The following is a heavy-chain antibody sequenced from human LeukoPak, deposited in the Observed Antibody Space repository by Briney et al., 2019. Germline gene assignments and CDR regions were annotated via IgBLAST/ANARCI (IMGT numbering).Heavy chain of an antibody. D-gene: IGHD1/OR15-1a*01. V-gene: IGHV4-39*07. CDR2: IYYSGST. Sequence: MSSETLSLTCTVSGGSISSYYWGWIRQPPGKGLEWIGSIYYSGSTYYNPSLKSRVTISVDTSKNQFSLKLSSVTAADTAVYYCARLNNVHNWFDPWGQGTLVTVSS. J-gene: IGHJ5*02. CDR3: ARLNNVHNWFDP. CDR1: GGSISSYY.